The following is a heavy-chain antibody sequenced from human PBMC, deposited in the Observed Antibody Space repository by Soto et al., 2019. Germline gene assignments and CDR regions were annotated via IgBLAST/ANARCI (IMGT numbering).Heavy chain of an antibody. CDR1: GFTFSSYG. V-gene: IGHV3-33*01. D-gene: IGHD6-19*01. CDR2: IWYDGSNK. Sequence: QVQLVESGGGVVQPGRSLRLSCAASGFTFSSYGMHWVRQAPGKGLEWVAVIWYDGSNKYYADSVKGRFTISRDNSKNPLYLQMTSLRAEDTAVYYCARGNTQWLALCGMDVWGQGTTVTVSS. CDR3: ARGNTQWLALCGMDV. J-gene: IGHJ6*02.